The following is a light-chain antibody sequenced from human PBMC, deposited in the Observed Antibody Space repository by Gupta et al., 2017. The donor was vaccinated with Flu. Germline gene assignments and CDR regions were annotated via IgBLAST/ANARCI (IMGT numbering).Light chain of an antibody. CDR2: KAS. Sequence: DIQMTQSPSTLSASVGDRVTITCRASQSISTWLAWYQQKPGKAPKLLIYKASSLESGVPSRFSGSGSGTEFTLTISSLQPDDFATYYCQQYYSYWSFGQGTKEEIK. CDR1: QSISTW. V-gene: IGKV1-5*03. J-gene: IGKJ1*01. CDR3: QQYYSYWS.